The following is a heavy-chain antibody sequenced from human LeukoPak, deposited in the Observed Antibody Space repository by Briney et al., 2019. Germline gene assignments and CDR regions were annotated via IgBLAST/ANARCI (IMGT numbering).Heavy chain of an antibody. V-gene: IGHV7-4-1*02. CDR3: ARDTLIHSWHFSPPLRHHGMDV. D-gene: IGHD3-3*02. J-gene: IGHJ6*02. CDR2: INTNTGNP. CDR1: GYTFTSYA. Sequence: ASVKVSCKASGYTFTSYAMNWVRQAPGQGLEGMGWINTNTGNPTYAQGFTGRFVFSLDTSVSTAYLQISSLKAEDTAVYYCARDTLIHSWHFSPPLRHHGMDVWGQGTTVTVSS.